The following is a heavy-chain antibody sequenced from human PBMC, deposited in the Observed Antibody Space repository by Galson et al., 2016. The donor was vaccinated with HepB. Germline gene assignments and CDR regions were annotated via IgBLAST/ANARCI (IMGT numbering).Heavy chain of an antibody. V-gene: IGHV4-4*07. Sequence: SETLSLTCAVSTGSFSSYYWTWIRQPAGKGLEWIGRVQLSGRTNYAPSLRSRVTMSLDTSKNQFSLKLSSVTAADTAVYYCARGLSYGDPYLWYFDSWGPGIRVTVSS. CDR3: ARGLSYGDPYLWYFDS. CDR1: TGSFSSYY. D-gene: IGHD4-17*01. CDR2: VQLSGRT. J-gene: IGHJ4*01.